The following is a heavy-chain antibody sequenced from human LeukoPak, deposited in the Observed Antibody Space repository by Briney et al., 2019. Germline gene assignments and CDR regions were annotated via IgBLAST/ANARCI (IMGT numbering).Heavy chain of an antibody. Sequence: ASVKVSCKASGYTFTSYYMHWVRQAPGQGLEWMGIINPSGGSTSYAQKFQGRVTMTRDMSTSTVYMELSSLRSEDTAVYYCARSPGDSSQAHYYCMGVWGKGTTVTVSS. D-gene: IGHD3-22*01. CDR1: GYTFTSYY. J-gene: IGHJ6*03. CDR3: ARSPGDSSQAHYYCMGV. CDR2: INPSGGST. V-gene: IGHV1-46*01.